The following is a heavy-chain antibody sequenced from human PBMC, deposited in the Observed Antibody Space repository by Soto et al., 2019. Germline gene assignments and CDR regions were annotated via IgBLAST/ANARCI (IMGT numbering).Heavy chain of an antibody. Sequence: SETLSLTCTVSGGSISSGGYYWSWIRQHPGKGLEWIGYIYYSGSTYYNPSLKSRVTISVDTSKNQFSLKLSSVTAADTAVYYCARAAAGLFDYWGQGTLVTVSS. D-gene: IGHD6-13*01. CDR3: ARAAAGLFDY. V-gene: IGHV4-31*03. J-gene: IGHJ4*02. CDR1: GGSISSGGYY. CDR2: IYYSGST.